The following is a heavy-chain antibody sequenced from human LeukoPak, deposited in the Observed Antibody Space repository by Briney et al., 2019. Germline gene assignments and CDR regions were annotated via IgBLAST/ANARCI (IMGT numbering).Heavy chain of an antibody. J-gene: IGHJ4*02. CDR3: ATRYCPYSGCNFFPHY. Sequence: SETLSLTCTVSGGSISSSGYFWGWIRQPPGKGLERIGNIHYSGSTYYNPSLKSRVTISVDTSKNLFSLKLTSVTAADTAMYYCATRYCPYSGCNFFPHYWGQGTLVTVSS. CDR2: IHYSGST. V-gene: IGHV4-39*01. CDR1: GGSISSSGYF. D-gene: IGHD5-12*01.